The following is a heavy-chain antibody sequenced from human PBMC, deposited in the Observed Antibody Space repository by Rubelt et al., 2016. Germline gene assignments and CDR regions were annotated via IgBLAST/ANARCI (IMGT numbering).Heavy chain of an antibody. J-gene: IGHJ4*02. CDR2: ISSSYI. Sequence: EVQLVESGGGLVQPGGSLRLSCAASGFTFSSYWMHWVRQAPGKGLEWVSSISSSYIYYADSVKGRFTISRDNAKNSLYLQMNSLRAEETAVYYCARDQAYGSGNYWGQGTLVTVSS. CDR3: ARDQAYGSGNY. CDR1: GFTFSSYW. V-gene: IGHV3-21*01. D-gene: IGHD3-10*01.